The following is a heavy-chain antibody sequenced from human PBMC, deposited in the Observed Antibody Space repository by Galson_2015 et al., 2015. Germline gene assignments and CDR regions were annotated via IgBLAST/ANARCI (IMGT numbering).Heavy chain of an antibody. CDR3: VRGSIAVGGPCFDY. CDR1: GDSVSSNTVT. D-gene: IGHD6-19*01. V-gene: IGHV6-1*01. J-gene: IGHJ4*02. CDR2: TYHWSKWST. Sequence: CAISGDSVSSNTVTWNWIRQSPSSGLEWLGRTYHWSKWSTDYAVSVKSRITVSPDTSKNQFSLQLNPVTPEDTAVYFCVRGSIAVGGPCFDYWGQGILVTVSS.